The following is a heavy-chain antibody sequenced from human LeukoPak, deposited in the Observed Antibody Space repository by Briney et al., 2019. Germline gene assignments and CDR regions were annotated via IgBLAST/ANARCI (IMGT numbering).Heavy chain of an antibody. Sequence: SETLSLTCAVYIDSFSNYHWNWIRQTPAKGMEWIGEVNESGGTNISPSLRSRVILSVDTSKNQFSLNLSSVTAADTAVYYCAKSGGSGLIDYWGQGTLVTVSS. CDR3: AKSGGSGLIDY. D-gene: IGHD1-26*01. J-gene: IGHJ4*02. V-gene: IGHV4-34*01. CDR1: IDSFSNYH. CDR2: VNESGGT.